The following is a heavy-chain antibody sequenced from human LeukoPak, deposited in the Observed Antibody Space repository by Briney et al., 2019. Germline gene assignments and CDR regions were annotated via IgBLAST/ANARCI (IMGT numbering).Heavy chain of an antibody. CDR3: ARSHTAAVAPDY. D-gene: IGHD6-13*01. CDR1: GGSISSTTYY. Sequence: SETLSLTCTVSGGSISSTTYYWGWIRQPPGKGLEWIGSIYYSGTTYYNPSLKSRVTISVDTSKNQFSLKLSSVTAADTAVYYCARSHTAAVAPDYWGQGTLVTVSS. J-gene: IGHJ4*02. V-gene: IGHV4-39*07. CDR2: IYYSGTT.